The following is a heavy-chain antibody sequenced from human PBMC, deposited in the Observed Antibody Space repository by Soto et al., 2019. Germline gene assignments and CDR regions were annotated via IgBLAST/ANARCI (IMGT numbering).Heavy chain of an antibody. CDR2: MNPINGAT. CDR1: GYDFTAYD. J-gene: IGHJ6*02. D-gene: IGHD2-2*01. V-gene: IGHV1-8*02. CDR3: GRGPSPRAPAGGTPYYYAMDV. Sequence: GASVKVSCKASGYDFTAYDINWVRQASGQGLEWMGWMNPINGATGSARRFQGRVSMTRNTATATAYLELTSLGSDDSAVYFCGRGPSPRAPAGGTPYYYAMDVWGQGTTVTVSS.